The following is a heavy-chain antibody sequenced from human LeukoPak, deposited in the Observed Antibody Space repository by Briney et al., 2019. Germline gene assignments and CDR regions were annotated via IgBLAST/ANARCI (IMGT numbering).Heavy chain of an antibody. CDR3: ARDRRITGTFYYYMDV. Sequence: PGGSLRLSCAASGFTFSDYYMSWIRQAPGKGLEWVSYISTSGTTIYYADSVKGRFTISRDNAKNSLYLQMNSLRAEDTAVYYCARDRRITGTFYYYMDVWGKGTTVTASS. CDR2: ISTSGTTI. J-gene: IGHJ6*03. D-gene: IGHD1-7*01. CDR1: GFTFSDYY. V-gene: IGHV3-11*04.